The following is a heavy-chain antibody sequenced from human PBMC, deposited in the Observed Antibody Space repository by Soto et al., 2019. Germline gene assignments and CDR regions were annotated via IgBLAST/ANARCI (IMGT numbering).Heavy chain of an antibody. CDR3: ARLTVVTYFDY. CDR1: GGSISSSSYY. J-gene: IGHJ4*02. D-gene: IGHD2-15*01. Sequence: QLQLQESGPGLVKPSETLSLTCTVSGGSISSSSYYWGWIRQPPGKGLEWIGSIYYSGSTYYNPSLKSRVTISVDTSKNQFSLKLSSVTAADTAVYYCARLTVVTYFDYWGQGTLVTVSS. CDR2: IYYSGST. V-gene: IGHV4-39*01.